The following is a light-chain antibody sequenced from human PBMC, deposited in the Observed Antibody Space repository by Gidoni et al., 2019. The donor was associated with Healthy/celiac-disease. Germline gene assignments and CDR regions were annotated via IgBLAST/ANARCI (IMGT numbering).Light chain of an antibody. CDR2: GAS. CDR1: QSVSRSY. CDR3: QQYGSSPTWT. Sequence: EIVLTQSPGTLSLSPGERATLYCRASQSVSRSYLAWYQQKPGQAPRLLIYGASSRATGLPDRFSGSGSGTDFTLTISRLEPEDFAVYYCQQYGSSPTWTFGQXTKVEIK. J-gene: IGKJ1*01. V-gene: IGKV3-20*01.